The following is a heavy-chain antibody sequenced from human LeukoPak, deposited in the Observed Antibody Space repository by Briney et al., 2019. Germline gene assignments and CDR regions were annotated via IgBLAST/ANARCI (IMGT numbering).Heavy chain of an antibody. CDR3: ARLDSYDSSFHY. J-gene: IGHJ4*02. V-gene: IGHV3-48*02. CDR1: GFTFTNAW. D-gene: IGHD3-22*01. CDR2: ISSSSRTI. Sequence: GGSLRLSCAASGFTFTNAWMNWVRQAPGKGLEWVSYISSSSRTIYYADSVKGRFTISRDNAKNSLYLQMNSLRDEDTAVYYCARLDSYDSSFHYWGQGTLVTVSS.